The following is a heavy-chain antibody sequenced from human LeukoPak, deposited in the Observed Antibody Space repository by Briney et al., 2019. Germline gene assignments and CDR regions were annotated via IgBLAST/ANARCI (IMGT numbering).Heavy chain of an antibody. V-gene: IGHV4-4*02. J-gene: IGHJ4*02. Sequence: SETLSLTCAVSGGSISSSNWWSWVRQPPGKGLEWIGEIYHSGSTNYNPSLKSRVTISVDKSKNQFSLKLSSVTAADTAVYYCARAKGLHYDSSGYFDYWGQGTLVTVSS. D-gene: IGHD3-22*01. CDR1: GGSISSSNW. CDR2: IYHSGST. CDR3: ARAKGLHYDSSGYFDY.